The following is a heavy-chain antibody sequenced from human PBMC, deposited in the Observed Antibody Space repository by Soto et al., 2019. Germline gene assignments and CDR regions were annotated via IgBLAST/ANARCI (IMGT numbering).Heavy chain of an antibody. CDR2: IIPIFGTA. CDR3: ATMIVVVITECHYYYYGMDV. CDR1: GGTFSSYA. J-gene: IGHJ6*02. V-gene: IGHV1-69*13. Sequence: GASVKVSCKASGGTFSSYAISWVRQAPGQGLEWMGGIIPIFGTANYAQKFQGRVTITADESTSTAYMELSSLRSEDTAVYYCATMIVVVITECHYYYYGMDVWGQGTTVTVSS. D-gene: IGHD3-22*01.